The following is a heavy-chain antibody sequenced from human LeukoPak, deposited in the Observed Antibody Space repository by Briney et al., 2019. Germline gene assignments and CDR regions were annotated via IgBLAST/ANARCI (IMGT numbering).Heavy chain of an antibody. CDR1: GGSFSGYY. CDR3: ARGRMTLAAAAGVAWFDP. D-gene: IGHD6-25*01. J-gene: IGHJ5*02. V-gene: IGHV4-34*01. CDR2: INHSGST. Sequence: PSENLSLTCAVYGGSFSGYYWSWIRQPPGKGLEWIGEINHSGSTNYNPSLKSRVTISVDTSKNQFSLKLSSVTAADTAVYYCARGRMTLAAAAGVAWFDPWGQGTLVTVSS.